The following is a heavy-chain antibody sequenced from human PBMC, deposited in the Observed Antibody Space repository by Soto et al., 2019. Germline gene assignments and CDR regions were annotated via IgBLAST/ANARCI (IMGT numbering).Heavy chain of an antibody. Sequence: QVQLVQSGAEVKKPGASVKVSCKASGYTFTSYDINWVRQATGQGLEWMGWMNPNSGNTGYAQKFQGRVTMTRNTSISTAYMELSSLRSEDTAVYYCARGIRGAARLREQNDAFDIWGQGTMVPVSS. D-gene: IGHD6-6*01. CDR1: GYTFTSYD. V-gene: IGHV1-8*01. CDR3: ARGIRGAARLREQNDAFDI. J-gene: IGHJ3*02. CDR2: MNPNSGNT.